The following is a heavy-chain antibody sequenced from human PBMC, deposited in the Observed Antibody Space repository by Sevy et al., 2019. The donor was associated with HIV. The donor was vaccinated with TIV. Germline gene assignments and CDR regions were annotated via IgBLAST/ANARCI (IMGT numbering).Heavy chain of an antibody. Sequence: GGSLRLSCAASGFTFSSYSMNWVRRAPGKGLEWVSYISSSSSTIYYADSVKGRFTISRDNAKNSLYLQMNSLRDEDTAVYYCARDLDILTGYPRPYYYYMDVWGKGTTVTVSS. CDR2: ISSSSSTI. J-gene: IGHJ6*03. CDR3: ARDLDILTGYPRPYYYYMDV. V-gene: IGHV3-48*02. D-gene: IGHD3-9*01. CDR1: GFTFSSYS.